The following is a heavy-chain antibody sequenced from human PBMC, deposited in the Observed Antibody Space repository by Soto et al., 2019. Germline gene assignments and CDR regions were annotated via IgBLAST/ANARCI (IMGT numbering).Heavy chain of an antibody. CDR3: ARAFDYQGDFDI. J-gene: IGHJ3*02. CDR2: IYYSGST. CDR1: GDSISSSNYY. D-gene: IGHD3-9*01. V-gene: IGHV4-39*01. Sequence: PSETLSLTCTVSGDSISSSNYYWGWIRQPPGKGLEWIGSIYYSGSTHYNSSLRGRVTISVDTSKKQFSLRLSSVTAADTAVYYCARAFDYQGDFDIWGQGTMVTVSS.